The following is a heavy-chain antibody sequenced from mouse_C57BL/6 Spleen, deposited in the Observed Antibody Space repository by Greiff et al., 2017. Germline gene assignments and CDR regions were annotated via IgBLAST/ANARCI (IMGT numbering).Heavy chain of an antibody. CDR3: AREGGGDFDV. CDR2: IDPSDSET. CDR1: GYTFTSYW. Sequence: QVQLQQPGAELVRPGSSVKLSCKASGYTFTSYWMHWVKQRPIQGLEWIGNIDPSDSETHYNQKFQDKATLTVDKSSSTAYMQLSSLTTEDSAVYYCAREGGGDFDVWGTGTTVTVSS. J-gene: IGHJ1*03. V-gene: IGHV1-52*01.